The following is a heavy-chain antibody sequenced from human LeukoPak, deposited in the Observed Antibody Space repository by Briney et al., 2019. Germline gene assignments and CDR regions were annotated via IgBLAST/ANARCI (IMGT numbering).Heavy chain of an antibody. CDR2: IYYSGST. CDR3: ARVTGYVIEDYFDY. J-gene: IGHJ4*02. V-gene: IGHV4-59*01. CDR1: GGSFSGCY. D-gene: IGHD3-22*01. Sequence: SETLSLTCAVYGGSFSGCYGSWIRQPPGKGLEWIGYIYYSGSTNYNPSLKSRVTISVDTSKNQFSLKLRSVTAADTAVYYCARVTGYVIEDYFDYWGQGTLVTVSS.